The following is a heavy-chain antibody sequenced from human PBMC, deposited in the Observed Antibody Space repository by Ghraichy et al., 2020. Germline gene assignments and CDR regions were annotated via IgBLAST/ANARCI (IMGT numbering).Heavy chain of an antibody. Sequence: SQTLSLTCTVSGGSISSSSYYWGWIRQPPGKGLEWIGSIYYSGSTYYNPSLKSRVTISVDTSKNQFSLKLSSVTAADTAVYYCARADYGGNSGSFFFRYWGQGTLVTVSS. CDR1: GGSISSSSYY. J-gene: IGHJ4*02. CDR2: IYYSGST. V-gene: IGHV4-39*01. CDR3: ARADYGGNSGSFFFRY. D-gene: IGHD4-23*01.